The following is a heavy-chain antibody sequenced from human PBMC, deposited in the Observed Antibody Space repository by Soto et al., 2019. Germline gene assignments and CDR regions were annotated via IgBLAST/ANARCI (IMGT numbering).Heavy chain of an antibody. CDR2: IIPYNGNT. V-gene: IGHV1-18*01. Sequence: ASVKVSCKASGYIFSDYGINWVRLAPGQGLEWMGWIIPYNGNTNYAQKLQGRVTMTTDTSTSTAYMELRSLRSDDTAVYYCARGGRYSGSYSDYWGQGTLVTVSS. CDR1: GYIFSDYG. J-gene: IGHJ4*02. D-gene: IGHD1-26*01. CDR3: ARGGRYSGSYSDY.